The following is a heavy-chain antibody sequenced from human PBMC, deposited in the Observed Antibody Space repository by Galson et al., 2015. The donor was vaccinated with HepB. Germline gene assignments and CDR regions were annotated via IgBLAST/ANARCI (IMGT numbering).Heavy chain of an antibody. CDR2: VKSRTDGGAT. V-gene: IGHV3-15*01. CDR1: GFTFNNAW. D-gene: IGHD3-10*01. Sequence: SLRLSCAASGFTFNNAWINWVRQVPGKGLEWVGRVKSRTDGGATDYIAHANGRFTISRDDSRNMVFLQMNSLRSEDTAVYYCSTGWFGGYFDKWGQGILVTVSS. CDR3: STGWFGGYFDK. J-gene: IGHJ4*02.